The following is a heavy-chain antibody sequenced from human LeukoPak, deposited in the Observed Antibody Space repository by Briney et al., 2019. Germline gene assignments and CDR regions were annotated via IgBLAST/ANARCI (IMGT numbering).Heavy chain of an antibody. CDR2: IIPLLGVT. Sequence: ASVKVSCKASGGTSSSYAFNWMRQAPGQGLEWVGRIIPLLGVTNHAQKLQGRVTVTADPATNTAYMELSSLIPDDTAVYYCARARTMITFGGVRHAFDIWGQGTLVTVSS. J-gene: IGHJ3*02. CDR3: ARARTMITFGGVRHAFDI. CDR1: GGTSSSYA. D-gene: IGHD3-16*01. V-gene: IGHV1-69*04.